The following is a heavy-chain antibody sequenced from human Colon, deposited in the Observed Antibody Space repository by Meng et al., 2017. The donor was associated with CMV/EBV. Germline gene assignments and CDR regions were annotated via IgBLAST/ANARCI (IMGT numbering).Heavy chain of an antibody. CDR2: ISTNRNT. V-gene: IGHV4-4*07. Sequence: KGSGPGLGNPSETLSLTCTVSGGSISTYYWSWIRQPAGEGLEWLGRISTNRNTDYNPSLNSRATIWLDTSNNQFSLKLTSVTAADTAVYYCVRGGYSGTQTGGVQEYWGQGTLVTVSS. D-gene: IGHD5-12*01. J-gene: IGHJ4*02. CDR3: VRGGYSGTQTGGVQEY. CDR1: GGSISTYY.